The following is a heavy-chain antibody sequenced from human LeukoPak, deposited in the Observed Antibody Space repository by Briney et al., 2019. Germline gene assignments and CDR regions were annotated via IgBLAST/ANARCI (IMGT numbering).Heavy chain of an antibody. Sequence: GGSLRLSCAASGFTFSSYEMNWVRQAPGKGLEWISYISSSNTIYCADSVKGRFTISRDNANNSLYLQMISLRAEDTAVYYCARDHYYGSGSFDYWGQGTLVTVSS. V-gene: IGHV3-48*03. CDR3: ARDHYYGSGSFDY. CDR2: ISSSNTI. CDR1: GFTFSSYE. J-gene: IGHJ4*02. D-gene: IGHD3-10*01.